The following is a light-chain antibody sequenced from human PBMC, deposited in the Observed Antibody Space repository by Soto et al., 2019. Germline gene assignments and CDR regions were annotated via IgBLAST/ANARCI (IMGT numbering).Light chain of an antibody. V-gene: IGKV3-20*01. J-gene: IGKJ5*01. CDR1: QSVSSSY. CDR3: QHYGYSPIT. Sequence: DIMLTQSPGTLSWSPGERATLSCRASQSVSSSYLAWYQQKPGQAPRLLIYGASSRATGIPDRFSGGGSGTDFTLTISRLEPEDFAVYYCQHYGYSPITFGQGTRLEIK. CDR2: GAS.